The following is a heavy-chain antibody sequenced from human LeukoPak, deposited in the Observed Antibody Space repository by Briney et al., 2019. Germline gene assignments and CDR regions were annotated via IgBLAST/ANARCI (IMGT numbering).Heavy chain of an antibody. CDR3: ARHVATTVTRGYSCHSMDV. V-gene: IGHV4-4*09. CDR1: GASISTYY. D-gene: IGHD4-17*01. Sequence: SETLSLTCTASGASISTYYWSWIRQPPGEGLEWIAYIAPSGGAVYNPSLNSRLTVSVDTSKNQFSLKLNSVTAADTAVYYCARHVATTVTRGYSCHSMDVWGKGTTVSVSS. J-gene: IGHJ6*03. CDR2: IAPSGGA.